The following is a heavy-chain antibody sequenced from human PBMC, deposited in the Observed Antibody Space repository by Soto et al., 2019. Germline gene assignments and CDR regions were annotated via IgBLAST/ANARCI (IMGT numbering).Heavy chain of an antibody. J-gene: IGHJ4*02. CDR2: ISSSSNYI. V-gene: IGHV3-21*01. CDR3: ARVGAYRDFDY. Sequence: PGGSLRLSCAASGFTFSTYTMSWVRQAPGNGLEWVSSISSSSNYIYYADSVKGRFTISRDNAKNSLYLQMNSLRAEDTAVYYCARVGAYRDFDYWGQGTLVTVSS. D-gene: IGHD1-26*01. CDR1: GFTFSTYT.